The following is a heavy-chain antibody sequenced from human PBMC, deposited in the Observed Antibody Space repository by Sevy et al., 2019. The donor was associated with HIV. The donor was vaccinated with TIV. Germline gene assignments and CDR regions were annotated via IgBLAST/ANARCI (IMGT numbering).Heavy chain of an antibody. V-gene: IGHV3-72*01. J-gene: IGHJ2*01. Sequence: GGSLRLSCAASGFTFSDHYMDWVRQAPGKGLEWVGRTRNKANSYTTEYAASVKGRFTISRDDSKNSLYLQMNSLKTEDTAVYYCAREANRGMGYLDLWGRGTLVTVSS. CDR2: TRNKANSYTT. D-gene: IGHD7-27*01. CDR1: GFTFSDHY. CDR3: AREANRGMGYLDL.